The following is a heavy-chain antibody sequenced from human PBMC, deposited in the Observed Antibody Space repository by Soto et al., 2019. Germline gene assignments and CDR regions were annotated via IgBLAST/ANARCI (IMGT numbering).Heavy chain of an antibody. CDR1: GYTFTSYG. V-gene: IGHV1-18*01. D-gene: IGHD6-19*01. J-gene: IGHJ4*02. Sequence: QVQLVQSGAEVEKPVASVKVSCKASGYTFTSYGISWVRQAPGQGLEWMGWISAYNGNTKYAQKVQGRVTMTTDTSTSTAYMELRSLRSDDTAVYYCARAVAGPQNFDYWGQGTLVTVSS. CDR2: ISAYNGNT. CDR3: ARAVAGPQNFDY.